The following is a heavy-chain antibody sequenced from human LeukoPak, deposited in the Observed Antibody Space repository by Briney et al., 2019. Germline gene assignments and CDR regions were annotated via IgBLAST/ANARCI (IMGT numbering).Heavy chain of an antibody. CDR2: ISAYNGNT. Sequence: ASVKVSCKASGYTFTSYGISWVRQAPGQGLEWMGWISAYNGNTNYAQKLQGRVTMTTDTSTSTAYMELRSLRSDDTAVYYCAGYGSGSCQSEPFDYWGQGTLVTVSS. D-gene: IGHD3-10*01. J-gene: IGHJ4*02. CDR1: GYTFTSYG. V-gene: IGHV1-18*01. CDR3: AGYGSGSCQSEPFDY.